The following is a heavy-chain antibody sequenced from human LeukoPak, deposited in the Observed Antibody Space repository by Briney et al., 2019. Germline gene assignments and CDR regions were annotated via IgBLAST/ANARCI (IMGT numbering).Heavy chain of an antibody. D-gene: IGHD3-22*01. J-gene: IGHJ4*02. CDR3: ARAPVDSSGYRPHGFDY. Sequence: GGSLRLSCAASGFTFSDYYMSWIRQAPGKGLEWVSYISSSGSTIYYADSVKGRFTISRDNAKNSLYLQMNSQRAEDTAVYYCARAPVDSSGYRPHGFDYWGQGTLVTVSS. CDR1: GFTFSDYY. V-gene: IGHV3-11*01. CDR2: ISSSGSTI.